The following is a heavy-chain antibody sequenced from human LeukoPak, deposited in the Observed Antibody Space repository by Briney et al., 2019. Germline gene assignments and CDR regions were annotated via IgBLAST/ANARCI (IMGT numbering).Heavy chain of an antibody. CDR3: ARHGLGSSWFGCDY. Sequence: TPGESLKISCKGSGYTFTTYWIGWVRQMPGKGLEWMGIIYPGDSDPRYSPSFQGQVTISADKSISTAYLQWSSLKASDSAMYYCARHGLGSSWFGCDYWGQGTLVTVSS. J-gene: IGHJ4*02. CDR1: GYTFTTYW. D-gene: IGHD6-13*01. V-gene: IGHV5-51*01. CDR2: IYPGDSDP.